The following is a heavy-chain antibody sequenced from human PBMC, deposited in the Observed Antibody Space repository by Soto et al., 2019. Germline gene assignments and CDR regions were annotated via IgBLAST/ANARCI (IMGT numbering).Heavy chain of an antibody. CDR2: IIPVFGTT. CDR3: ARDGGFGELKY. V-gene: IGHV1-69*18. J-gene: IGHJ4*02. Sequence: QVQLVQSGAELKKPGSSVKVSCKASGDTFSGYPINWVRQAPVEGLEWMGRIIPVFGTTNDAQRFEGRVTFTADESTNTAYMELRGLLSEDTAVCYCARDGGFGELKYWGPGTLVTVSS. CDR1: GDTFSGYP. D-gene: IGHD3-10*01.